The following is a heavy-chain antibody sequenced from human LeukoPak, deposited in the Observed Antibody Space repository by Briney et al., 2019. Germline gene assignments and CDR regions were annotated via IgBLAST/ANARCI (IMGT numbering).Heavy chain of an antibody. J-gene: IGHJ4*02. Sequence: GGSLRLPCAASGFTFDDYAMHWVRQAPGKGLEWVSGISWNSGSIGYADSVKGRFTISRDNAKNSLYLQMNSLRAEDTALYYCAQDMGQRSSSSPLDYWGQGTLATVSS. V-gene: IGHV3-9*01. CDR2: ISWNSGSI. CDR1: GFTFDDYA. D-gene: IGHD6-13*01. CDR3: AQDMGQRSSSSPLDY.